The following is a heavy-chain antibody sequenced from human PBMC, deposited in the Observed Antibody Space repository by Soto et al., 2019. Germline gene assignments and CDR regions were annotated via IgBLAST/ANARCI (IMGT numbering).Heavy chain of an antibody. J-gene: IGHJ4*02. CDR2: IYYSGST. Sequence: QVQLQESGPGLVKPSEPLSLTCTVSGGSISSYYWSWIRLPPGKGLEWIGYIYYSGSTNYNPPLKSLVPISVDTSKNEFSLKLSSVTDADTAVYYCAIRYGSAIDYWGQGTLVTVSS. CDR3: AIRYGSAIDY. CDR1: GGSISSYY. D-gene: IGHD1-26*01. V-gene: IGHV4-59*08.